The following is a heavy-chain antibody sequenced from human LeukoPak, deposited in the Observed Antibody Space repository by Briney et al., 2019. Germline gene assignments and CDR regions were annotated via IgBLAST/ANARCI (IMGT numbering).Heavy chain of an antibody. V-gene: IGHV4-31*03. CDR3: AVGPHHYFDS. CDR1: GGSVNSGGYY. J-gene: IGHJ4*02. CDR2: ISYSGST. Sequence: SVTLSLTCTVSGGSVNSGGYYWSWIRQHPGKGLEWIGYISYSGSTYYNPSLKSRLTISLDTSKNQFSLRLSSVSAADAAVYFCAVGPHHYFDSWGQGTLVTV.